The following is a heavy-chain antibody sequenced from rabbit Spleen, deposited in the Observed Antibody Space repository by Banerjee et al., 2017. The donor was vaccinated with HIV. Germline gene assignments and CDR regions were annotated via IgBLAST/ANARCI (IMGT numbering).Heavy chain of an antibody. D-gene: IGHD1-1*01. CDR2: IYGHSSGTT. CDR3: ARNYVNAFDP. CDR1: GFSFSSSYY. Sequence: QEQLVESRGGLVQPGESLTLSCKASGFSFSSSYYMCWVRQAPGKGLEWIACIYGHSSGTTYYASWAKGRFTISKTSSTTVTLRMTSLTAAYSATYFCARNYVNAFDPWGQGTLVTVS. V-gene: IGHV1S45*01. J-gene: IGHJ2*01.